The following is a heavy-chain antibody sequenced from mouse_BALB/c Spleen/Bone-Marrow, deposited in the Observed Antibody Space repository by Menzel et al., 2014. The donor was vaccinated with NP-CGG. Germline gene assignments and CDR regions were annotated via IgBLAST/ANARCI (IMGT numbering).Heavy chain of an antibody. V-gene: IGHV14-3*02. J-gene: IGHJ1*01. Sequence: EVQLQQSGAELVKPGASVKLSCTASGFNIKDTYMHWVKQRPEQGLEWIGRIDPANGNTKYDPKFQGKATITADTSSNTAYLQFSSLTSEDTAVYYCARGGTTATWYFDVWGAGTTVTVSS. CDR3: ARGGTTATWYFDV. D-gene: IGHD1-2*01. CDR2: IDPANGNT. CDR1: GFNIKDTY.